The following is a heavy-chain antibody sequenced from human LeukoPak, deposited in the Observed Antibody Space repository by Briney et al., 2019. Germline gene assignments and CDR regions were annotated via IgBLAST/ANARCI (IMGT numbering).Heavy chain of an antibody. V-gene: IGHV4-59*08. D-gene: IGHD3-22*01. Sequence: SETLSLTCTVSGGSISSYYWSWIRQPPGKGLEWIGYIYYSGSTNYNPSLKSRVTISVDTSKNQFSLKLGSVTAADTAVYYCARQVYDSSGYRFDYWGQGTLVTVSS. CDR3: ARQVYDSSGYRFDY. J-gene: IGHJ4*02. CDR1: GGSISSYY. CDR2: IYYSGST.